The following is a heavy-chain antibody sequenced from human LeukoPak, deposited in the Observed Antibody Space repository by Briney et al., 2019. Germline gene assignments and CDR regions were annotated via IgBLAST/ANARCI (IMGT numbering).Heavy chain of an antibody. CDR1: EFTFSRFT. Sequence: GGSLRLSCAASEFTFSRFTMNWVRQAPGKGLEWVSTISGSSTYIYYADSVKGRFTISRDDARNSLFLQMNSLRAEDTALYYCARSCGGDCYSSHRYYFDSWGQGSLVTVS. V-gene: IGHV3-21*01. D-gene: IGHD2-21*02. J-gene: IGHJ4*02. CDR2: ISGSSTYI. CDR3: ARSCGGDCYSSHRYYFDS.